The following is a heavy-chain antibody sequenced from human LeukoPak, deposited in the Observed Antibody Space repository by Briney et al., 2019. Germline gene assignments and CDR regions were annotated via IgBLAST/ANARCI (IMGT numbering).Heavy chain of an antibody. V-gene: IGHV3-23*01. CDR3: AKVGAIVVVTYYFDY. J-gene: IGHJ4*02. D-gene: IGHD2-21*02. Sequence: GGSLRLSCAASGFTFSSYAMSWVRQAPGKGLEWVSAISGSGGSTYYADSVKGRFTISRDNSKNTLYLQMNSLRAEDTAVYYCAKVGAIVVVTYYFDYWGQGTLVTVSS. CDR1: GFTFSSYA. CDR2: ISGSGGST.